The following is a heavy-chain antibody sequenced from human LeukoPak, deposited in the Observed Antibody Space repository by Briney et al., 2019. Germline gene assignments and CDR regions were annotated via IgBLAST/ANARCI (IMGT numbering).Heavy chain of an antibody. J-gene: IGHJ4*02. CDR1: GGSISSYY. CDR3: ARGDGDERWLQSTPFDY. V-gene: IGHV4-59*01. D-gene: IGHD5-24*01. Sequence: SETLSLTCTVSGGSISSYYWSWIRQPPGKGLEWIGYIYYSGSTNYNPSLKSRVTISVDTSKNQFSLKLSSVTAADTAVYYCARGDGDERWLQSTPFDYWGQGTLVTVSS. CDR2: IYYSGST.